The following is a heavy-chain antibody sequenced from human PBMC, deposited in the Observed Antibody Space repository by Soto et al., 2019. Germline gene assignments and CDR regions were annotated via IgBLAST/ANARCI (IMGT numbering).Heavy chain of an antibody. Sequence: SETLSLTCTVSGGSISSYYWSWIRQPPGKGLEWIGYIYYSGSTNYNPSLKSRVTISVDTSKNQFSLKLSSVTAADTAVYYCARESYGDFDYWGQGTLVTVSS. CDR2: IYYSGST. J-gene: IGHJ4*02. CDR1: GGSISSYY. D-gene: IGHD4-17*01. V-gene: IGHV4-59*01. CDR3: ARESYGDFDY.